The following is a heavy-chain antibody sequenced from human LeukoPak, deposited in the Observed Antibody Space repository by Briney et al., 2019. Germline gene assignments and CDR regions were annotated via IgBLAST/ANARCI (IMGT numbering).Heavy chain of an antibody. CDR3: AKDAGHWFDP. CDR1: GVMFPSYW. Sequence: PGGSLRLSCAASGVMFPSYWMTWVRQAPGKGLEWVANIKQDGSEKYYVDSVKGRFTISRDNAKNSVYLQMNSLRVEDTAVYYCAKDAGHWFDPWGQGTLVTVSS. V-gene: IGHV3-7*01. J-gene: IGHJ5*02. CDR2: IKQDGSEK.